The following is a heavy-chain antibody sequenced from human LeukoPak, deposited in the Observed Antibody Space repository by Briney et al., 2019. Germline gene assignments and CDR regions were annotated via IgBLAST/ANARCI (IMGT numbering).Heavy chain of an antibody. CDR2: ISGSGGST. D-gene: IGHD3-22*01. CDR3: AKDAAVSQYYDSSGYFDY. V-gene: IGHV3-23*01. Sequence: PGGSLRLSCAASGFTFSSYAMSWVRQAPGKGLEWVSAISGSGGSTYYADSVKGRFTISRDNSKNTLYLQMNSLRVEDTAVYYCAKDAAVSQYYDSSGYFDYWGQGTLVTVSS. J-gene: IGHJ4*01. CDR1: GFTFSSYA.